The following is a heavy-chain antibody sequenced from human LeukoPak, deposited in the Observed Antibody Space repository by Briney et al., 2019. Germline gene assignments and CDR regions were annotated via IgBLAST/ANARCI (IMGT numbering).Heavy chain of an antibody. CDR2: ISDSSSYT. V-gene: IGHV3-11*03. J-gene: IGHJ4*02. Sequence: LSLTCAVYGGSFSGYYWSWIRQPPGKGLEWVSYISDSSSYTKYADSVKGRFTISRDNAKNSLYLQMNSLRAEDTAVYYCASLNYDILTGSYYFDYWGQGTLVTISS. D-gene: IGHD3-9*01. CDR3: ASLNYDILTGSYYFDY. CDR1: GGSFSGYY.